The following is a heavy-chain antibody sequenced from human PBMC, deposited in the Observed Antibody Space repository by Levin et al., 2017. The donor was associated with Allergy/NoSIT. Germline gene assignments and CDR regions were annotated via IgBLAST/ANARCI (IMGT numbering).Heavy chain of an antibody. V-gene: IGHV3-13*01. CDR3: ARETKSGYYYDFDY. CDR2: IGTAGDT. CDR1: GFTFSSYD. D-gene: IGHD3-3*01. J-gene: IGHJ4*02. Sequence: GGSLRLSCAASGFTFSSYDMHWVRQATGKGLEWVSAIGTAGDTYYPGSVKGRFTISRENAKNSLYLQMNSLRAGDTAVYYCARETKSGYYYDFDYWGQGTLVTVSS.